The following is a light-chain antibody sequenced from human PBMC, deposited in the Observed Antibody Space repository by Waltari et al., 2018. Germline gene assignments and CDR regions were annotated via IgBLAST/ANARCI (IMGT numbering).Light chain of an antibody. CDR3: QQYDGIVVT. CDR1: QTVSTIA. J-gene: IGKJ4*01. Sequence: EIVLTQSPGNLSLSTGDRAILSCRASQTVSTIAFSWYQQKPGQAPRVLIYSTYNRATGIPDRFSGSGSGTDFTLTINRLAPEDFAMYYCQQYDGIVVTFGGGTKVEI. CDR2: STY. V-gene: IGKV3-20*01.